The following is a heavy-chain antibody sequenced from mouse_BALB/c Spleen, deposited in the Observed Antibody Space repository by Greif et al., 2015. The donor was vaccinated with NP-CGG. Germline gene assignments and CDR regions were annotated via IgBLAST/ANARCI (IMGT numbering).Heavy chain of an antibody. CDR2: ISNLAYSI. V-gene: IGHV5-15*02. D-gene: IGHD1-1*01. J-gene: IGHJ1*01. Sequence: EVQLVESGGGLVQPGGSRKLSCAASGFTFSDYGMAWVRQAPGKGPEWVAFISNLAYSIYYADTVTGRFTISRENAKNTLYLEMSSLRSEDTAMYYCARDYGSSYWYFDVWGVGTTVTVSS. CDR3: ARDYGSSYWYFDV. CDR1: GFTFSDYG.